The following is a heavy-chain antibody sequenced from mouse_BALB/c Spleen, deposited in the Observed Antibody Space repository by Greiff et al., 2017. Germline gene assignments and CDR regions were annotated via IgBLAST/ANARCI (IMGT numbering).Heavy chain of an antibody. CDR1: GFTFSSFG. D-gene: IGHD2-14*01. V-gene: IGHV5-17*02. CDR2: ISSGSSTI. CDR3: AREKRYDGTWFAY. J-gene: IGHJ3*01. Sequence: EVQVVESGGGLVQPGGSRKLSCAASGFTFSSFGMHWVRQAPEKGLEWVAYISSGSSTIYYADTVKGRFTISRDNPKNTLFLQMTSLRSEDTAMYYCAREKRYDGTWFAYWGQGTLVTVSA.